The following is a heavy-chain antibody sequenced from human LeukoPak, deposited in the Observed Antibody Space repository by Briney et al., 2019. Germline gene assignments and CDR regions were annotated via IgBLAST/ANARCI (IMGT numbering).Heavy chain of an antibody. J-gene: IGHJ6*03. D-gene: IGHD3-10*01. V-gene: IGHV4-39*07. CDR2: IYYSGST. CDR1: GGSISSSSYY. Sequence: SETLSLTCTVSGGSISSSSYYWGWIRQPPGKGLEWIGSIYYSGSTYYNPSLKSRVTISVDTSKNQFSLKLSSVTAADTAVYYCARNYGSGSYYPNYYYYYYMDVWGKGTTVTISS. CDR3: ARNYGSGSYYPNYYYYYYMDV.